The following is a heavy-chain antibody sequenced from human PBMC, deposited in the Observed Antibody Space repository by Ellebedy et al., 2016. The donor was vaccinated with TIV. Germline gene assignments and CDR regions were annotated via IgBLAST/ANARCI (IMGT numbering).Heavy chain of an antibody. CDR1: GFTFSSYS. D-gene: IGHD3-9*01. CDR2: ISSSSSYI. CDR3: ARDDILTGYHFDY. V-gene: IGHV3-21*01. J-gene: IGHJ4*02. Sequence: GESLKISXAASGFTFSSYSMNWVRQAPGKGLEWVSSISSSSSYIYYADSVKGRFTISRDNAKNSLYLQMNSLRAEDTAVYYCARDDILTGYHFDYWGQGTLVTVSS.